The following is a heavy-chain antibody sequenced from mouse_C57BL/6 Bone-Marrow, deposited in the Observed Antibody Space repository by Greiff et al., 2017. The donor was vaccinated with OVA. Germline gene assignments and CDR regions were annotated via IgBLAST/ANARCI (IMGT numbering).Heavy chain of an antibody. Sequence: QVQLKESGAELVKPGASVKMSCKASGYTFTTYPIEWMKQNHGKSLEWIGNFHPYNDDTKYNEKFKGKATLTVEKSSSTVYLELSRLTSDDSAVYYCARRGNYPYWYFDVWGTGTTVTVSS. V-gene: IGHV1-47*01. D-gene: IGHD2-1*01. CDR1: GYTFTTYP. J-gene: IGHJ1*03. CDR2: FHPYNDDT. CDR3: ARRGNYPYWYFDV.